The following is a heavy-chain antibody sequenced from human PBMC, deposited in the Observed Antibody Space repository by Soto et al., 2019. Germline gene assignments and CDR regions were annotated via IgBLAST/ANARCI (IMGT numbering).Heavy chain of an antibody. D-gene: IGHD2-2*01. V-gene: IGHV1-18*04. Sequence: QVQLVQSGAEVKKPGASVKVSCKASGYDFSSYGISWVRQAHGQGLEWMGWISASNGNRDYAQQFQGRVTMTSDTSRTTAYMELRSLRSDDTAVYYCVRDPQRNDYWRQGTLVNVSS. CDR3: VRDPQRNDY. CDR1: GYDFSSYG. CDR2: ISASNGNR. J-gene: IGHJ4*02.